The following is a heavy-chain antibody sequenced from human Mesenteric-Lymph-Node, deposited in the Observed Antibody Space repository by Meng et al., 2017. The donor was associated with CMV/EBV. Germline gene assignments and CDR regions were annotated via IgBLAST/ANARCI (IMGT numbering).Heavy chain of an antibody. J-gene: IGHJ4*02. CDR1: GGSFSGYY. CDR2: INHSGST. CDR3: ARHQRWLKSEGGFNY. V-gene: IGHV4-34*01. Sequence: QVGAGMLKLSGPLSLTRAGDGGSFSGYYWSWVRQPPGKGLEWIGEINHSGSTNYNPSLKSRVTISVDTSKNQFSLKLSSVTAADTAVYYCARHQRWLKSEGGFNYWGQGTLVTVSS. D-gene: IGHD4-23*01.